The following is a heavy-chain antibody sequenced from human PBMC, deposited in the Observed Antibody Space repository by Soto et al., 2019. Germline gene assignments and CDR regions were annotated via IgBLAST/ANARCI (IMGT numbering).Heavy chain of an antibody. J-gene: IGHJ4*02. CDR2: ISSSSSYI. Sequence: EVQLVESGGGLXXXGGSXXXSXAASGFTFSSYSMNWVRQAPGKGLEWVSSISSSSSYIYYADSVKGRFTISRDNAKNSLYLQMNSLRAEDTAVYYCARDQPGYSYGYGLGYWGQGTLVTVSS. CDR1: GFTFSSYS. CDR3: ARDQPGYSYGYGLGY. D-gene: IGHD5-18*01. V-gene: IGHV3-21*01.